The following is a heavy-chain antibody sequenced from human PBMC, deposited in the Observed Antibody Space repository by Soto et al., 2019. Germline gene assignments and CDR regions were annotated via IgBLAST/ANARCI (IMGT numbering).Heavy chain of an antibody. CDR1: GYTLTELS. V-gene: IGHV1-24*01. CDR3: ATALYSPVVAALHWFDP. Sequence: ASVKVSCKVSGYTLTELSMHWVRQAPGKGLEWMGGFDPEDGETIYAQKFQGRVTMTEDTSTDTAYMELSSLRSEDTAVYYCATALYSPVVAALHWFDPWGQGTLVTVSS. CDR2: FDPEDGET. D-gene: IGHD2-15*01. J-gene: IGHJ5*02.